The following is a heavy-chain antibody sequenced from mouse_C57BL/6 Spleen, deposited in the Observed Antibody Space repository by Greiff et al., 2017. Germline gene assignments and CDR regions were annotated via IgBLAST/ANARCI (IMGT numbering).Heavy chain of an antibody. J-gene: IGHJ1*03. D-gene: IGHD4-1*01. CDR1: GYTFTSYW. V-gene: IGHV1-53*01. CDR3: ARGGANWDWYFDV. Sequence: QVQLKQSGTELVKPGASVKLSCKASGYTFTSYWMHWVKQRPGQGLEWIGNINPSNGGTNYNEKFKSKATLTVDKSSSTAYMQLSSLTSEDSAVYYCARGGANWDWYFDVWGTGTTVTVSS. CDR2: INPSNGGT.